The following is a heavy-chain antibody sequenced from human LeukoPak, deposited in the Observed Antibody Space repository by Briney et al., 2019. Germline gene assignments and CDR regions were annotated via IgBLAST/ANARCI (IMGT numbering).Heavy chain of an antibody. V-gene: IGHV3-7*02. CDR3: ARGLQWFGEYMRFDP. CDR2: IKQDGGEK. CDR1: GFTFSSFW. Sequence: GGSLRLSCAASGFTFSSFWMSWVRQAPGKGLEWLANIKQDGGEKNYVDSVKGRFTISRDNAKNSLFLQMNSLRADDTAVYYCARGLQWFGEYMRFDPWGQGTLVTVSS. J-gene: IGHJ5*02. D-gene: IGHD3-10*01.